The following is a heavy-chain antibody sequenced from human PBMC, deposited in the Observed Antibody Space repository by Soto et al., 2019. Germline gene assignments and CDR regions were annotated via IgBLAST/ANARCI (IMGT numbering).Heavy chain of an antibody. CDR2: IYSGGST. V-gene: IGHV3-53*04. CDR1: GFTVSSNY. J-gene: IGHJ6*03. CDR3: ARNLELRFASVKLYYYYYYMDV. Sequence: EVQLVESGGGLVQPGGSLRLSWAASGFTVSSNYMSWVRQAPGKGLEWVSVIYSGGSTYYADSVKGRFTISRHNSKNTLYLQMNSLRAEDTAVYYCARNLELRFASVKLYYYYYYMDVCGKGTTVTVSS. D-gene: IGHD1-7*01.